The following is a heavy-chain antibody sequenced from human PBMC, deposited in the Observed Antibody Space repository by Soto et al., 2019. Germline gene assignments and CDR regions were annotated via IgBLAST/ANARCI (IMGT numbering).Heavy chain of an antibody. Sequence: EVQLVESGGGLVQPGGSLRLSCAASGFTFTSYWMHWVRQAPGQGLVWVSRINSDGSSTTYADSVKGRFTISRDNAKNTVYLQMNSLRAEETAVYYCARGGRGIYGMDVWGQGTTVSVSS. D-gene: IGHD3-10*01. CDR2: INSDGSST. V-gene: IGHV3-74*01. J-gene: IGHJ6*02. CDR1: GFTFTSYW. CDR3: ARGGRGIYGMDV.